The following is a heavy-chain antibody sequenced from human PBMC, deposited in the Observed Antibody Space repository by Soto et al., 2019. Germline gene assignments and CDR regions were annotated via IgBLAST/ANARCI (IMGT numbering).Heavy chain of an antibody. CDR1: GFTIRSYT. CDR2: ISDRGDTT. V-gene: IGHV3-23*01. J-gene: IGHJ4*01. D-gene: IGHD1-1*01. CDR3: AKDKAGTKSFYY. Sequence: WLSLRRSCSVSGFTIRSYTMSWVHQAPGKGLEWVSAISDRGDTTHYADSVKGRFTISRDTAKNTLHLQMNTLSVEATAVSYFAKDKAGTKSFYYWGRGSLVTVSS.